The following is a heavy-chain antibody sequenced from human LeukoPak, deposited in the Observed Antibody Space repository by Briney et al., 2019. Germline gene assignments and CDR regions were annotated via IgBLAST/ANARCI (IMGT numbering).Heavy chain of an antibody. Sequence: PGGSLRLSCAASGFTFSSYSMNWVRQAPGKGLEWVSSISSSSSYIYYADSVKGRFTISRDNAKNSLYLQMNSLRAEDTAVYYCARDFRQFDYYDSSDLDDYWGQGTLVTVSS. CDR2: ISSSSSYI. D-gene: IGHD3-22*01. J-gene: IGHJ4*02. CDR3: ARDFRQFDYYDSSDLDDY. CDR1: GFTFSSYS. V-gene: IGHV3-21*01.